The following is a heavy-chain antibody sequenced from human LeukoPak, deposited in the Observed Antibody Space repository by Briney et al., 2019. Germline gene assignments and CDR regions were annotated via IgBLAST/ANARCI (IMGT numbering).Heavy chain of an antibody. D-gene: IGHD3-22*01. CDR3: AKGSYYDSSGSFYFDY. V-gene: IGHV3-23*01. CDR2: ISGSGDNT. J-gene: IGHJ4*02. CDR1: GFTFSSYA. Sequence: GGSLRLSCAASGFTFSSYATSWVRQAPGKGLEWVSGISGSGDNTYYADSVKGRFTISRDNSENTLYVQVNSLGTEDTAAYYCAKGSYYDSSGSFYFDYWGQGTLVTVSS.